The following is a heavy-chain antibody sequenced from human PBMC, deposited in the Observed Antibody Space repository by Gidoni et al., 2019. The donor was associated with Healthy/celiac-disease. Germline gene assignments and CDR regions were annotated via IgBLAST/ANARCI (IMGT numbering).Heavy chain of an antibody. CDR2: IIPIFGTA. Sequence: QVQLVQSGAEVKKPGSSVKVSGKASGGTVSSYAISWVRQVPGHGLEWMGGIIPIFGTATYAQKFQGRVTITADESTSTAYMELSSLRSEDTAVYYCARDAPYSSSTPTYYYYGMDVWGQGTTVTVSS. CDR3: ARDAPYSSSTPTYYYYGMDV. J-gene: IGHJ6*02. V-gene: IGHV1-69*01. D-gene: IGHD6-6*01. CDR1: GGTVSSYA.